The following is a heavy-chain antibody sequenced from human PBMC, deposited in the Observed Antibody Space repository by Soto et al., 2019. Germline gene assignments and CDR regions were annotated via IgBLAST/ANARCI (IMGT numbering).Heavy chain of an antibody. CDR2: ISGYDGDT. D-gene: IGHD2-21*02. Sequence: QVQLVQSGAEVKKPGASVKVSCKASGYTFSTYGVSWVRQAPGQGLEWMGWISGYDGDTNYAQKIRGRVTMTTDTSTSTAYMELRSLRSDDTAVYYCVSDLEYCGGYCYEDVFDIWGQGTMVTVSS. CDR1: GYTFSTYG. V-gene: IGHV1-18*01. J-gene: IGHJ3*02. CDR3: VSDLEYCGGYCYEDVFDI.